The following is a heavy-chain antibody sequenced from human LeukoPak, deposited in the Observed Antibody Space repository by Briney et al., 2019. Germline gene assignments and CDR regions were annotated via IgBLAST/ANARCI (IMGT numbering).Heavy chain of an antibody. CDR3: ARGPPHCSGGSCLQTNWFDP. D-gene: IGHD2-15*01. J-gene: IGHJ5*02. CDR1: GYTFTSYD. V-gene: IGHV1-8*01. Sequence: ASVKVSCKASGYTFTSYDINWVRQATGQGREWMGWMNPNSGNTGYAQKFQGRVTMTRNTSISTAYMELSSLRSEDTAVYYCARGPPHCSGGSCLQTNWFDPWGQGTLVTVSS. CDR2: MNPNSGNT.